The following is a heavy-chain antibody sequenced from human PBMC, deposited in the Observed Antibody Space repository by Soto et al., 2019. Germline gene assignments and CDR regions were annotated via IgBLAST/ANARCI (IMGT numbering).Heavy chain of an antibody. CDR2: IYFTGNT. V-gene: IGHV4-39*01. Sequence: SETLSLTCTASGGSITSISHVWGWARQPPGKGLEWIGPIYFTGNTYYTPSLKSRLTMSIDPSKNEFSLTLNSVTAADTAVYYCAGQTFTIAAASYGRSNWFDPWGPGTLVTVSS. CDR1: GGSITSISHV. J-gene: IGHJ5*02. CDR3: AGQTFTIAAASYGRSNWFDP. D-gene: IGHD6-25*01.